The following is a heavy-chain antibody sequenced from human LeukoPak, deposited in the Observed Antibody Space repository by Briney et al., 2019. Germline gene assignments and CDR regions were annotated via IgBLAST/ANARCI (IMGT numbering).Heavy chain of an antibody. CDR3: AREVGNYLMWLRRKNWFDP. CDR2: INAGNGNT. Sequence: ASVKVSCKASGYTFTSYAMHWVRQAPGQRLEWMGWINAGNGNTKYSQKFQGRVTITRDTSASTAYMELSSLRSEDTAVYYCAREVGNYLMWLRRKNWFDPWGQGTLVTVSS. J-gene: IGHJ5*02. CDR1: GYTFTSYA. V-gene: IGHV1-3*01. D-gene: IGHD5-12*01.